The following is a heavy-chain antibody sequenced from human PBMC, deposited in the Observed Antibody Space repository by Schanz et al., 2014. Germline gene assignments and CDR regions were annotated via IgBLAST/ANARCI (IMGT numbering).Heavy chain of an antibody. V-gene: IGHV3-30-3*01. Sequence: VQLLESGGGLVQPGGSLRLSCEASEFTFSSYAMHWVRQAPGKGLEWVAVISYDGRNKYYADSVKGRFTISRDNSKNTLYLQMNTLRAEDTAVYYCARDRGYCSGGSCLTFDYWGQGTLVTVSS. CDR1: EFTFSSYA. J-gene: IGHJ4*02. CDR2: ISYDGRNK. CDR3: ARDRGYCSGGSCLTFDY. D-gene: IGHD2-15*01.